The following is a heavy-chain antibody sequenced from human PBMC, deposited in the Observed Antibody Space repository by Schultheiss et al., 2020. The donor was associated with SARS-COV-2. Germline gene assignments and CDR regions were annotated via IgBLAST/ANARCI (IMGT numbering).Heavy chain of an antibody. CDR2: IYYSGST. Sequence: SETLSLTCTVSGGSISSYYWSWIRQPPGKRLEWIGYIYYSGSTNYNPSLKSRVTISVDTSKNQFSLNLSSVTAADTAVYYCARDSGRGDAFDIWGQGTMVTVSS. V-gene: IGHV4-59*12. D-gene: IGHD3-10*01. CDR1: GGSISSYY. CDR3: ARDSGRGDAFDI. J-gene: IGHJ3*02.